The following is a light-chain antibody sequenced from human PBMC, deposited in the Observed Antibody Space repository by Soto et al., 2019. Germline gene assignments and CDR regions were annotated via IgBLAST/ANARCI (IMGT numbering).Light chain of an antibody. Sequence: QSALTQPASVSGSPGQSITISCTGTSSNLGSYDLVSWYQQYPGQAPKLLIYEASKRPAGVSDRFSGFKSGSTASLTISALQADDEAEYYCCSFEGRTPLVVFGGGTKLTVL. CDR1: SSNLGSYDL. CDR2: EAS. CDR3: CSFEGRTPLVV. J-gene: IGLJ2*01. V-gene: IGLV2-23*01.